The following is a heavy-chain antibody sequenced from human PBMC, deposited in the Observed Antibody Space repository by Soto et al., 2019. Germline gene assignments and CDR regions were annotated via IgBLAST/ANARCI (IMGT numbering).Heavy chain of an antibody. CDR2: IYYSGST. D-gene: IGHD5-12*01. CDR1: GGSVSSGAYY. J-gene: IGHJ3*02. V-gene: IGHV4-31*03. Sequence: QVQLQESDAGLVKASQTLSLTCTVSGGSVSSGAYYWTWIRQRPGKGLEWIGYIYYSGSTYYSPSLKSRLSISLETSKNQFSLSLSSVTAADTAMYYCARARLRAVYAFDIWGQGTMVTVSS. CDR3: ARARLRAVYAFDI.